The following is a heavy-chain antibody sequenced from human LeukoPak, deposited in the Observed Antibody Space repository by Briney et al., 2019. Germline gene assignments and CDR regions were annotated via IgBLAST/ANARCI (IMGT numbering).Heavy chain of an antibody. CDR2: INPNSAST. D-gene: IGHD4-17*01. CDR1: GYTFTDYD. Sequence: GASVKVSCKTSGYTFTDYDVHWVRQAPGQGLEWMGWINPNSASTNYAQRLQGRVTFTRDTSLSIAYMELSSLTSEDAAVYSCARGDFGETNTAFDVWGQGTLVAVSS. V-gene: IGHV1-8*03. CDR3: ARGDFGETNTAFDV. J-gene: IGHJ3*01.